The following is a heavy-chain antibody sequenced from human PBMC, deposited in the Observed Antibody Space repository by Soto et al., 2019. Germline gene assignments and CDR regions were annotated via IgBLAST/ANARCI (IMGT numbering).Heavy chain of an antibody. Sequence: SETLSLTCTVSGGSISSSSYYWGWIRQPPGKGLEWIGSIYYSGSTYYNPSLKSRVTISVDTSKNQFSLKLSSVTAADTAVYYCATGGRLLWFGELPYNWFDPWGQGTLVTVSS. CDR3: ATGGRLLWFGELPYNWFDP. CDR1: GGSISSSSYY. CDR2: IYYSGST. J-gene: IGHJ5*02. V-gene: IGHV4-39*01. D-gene: IGHD3-10*01.